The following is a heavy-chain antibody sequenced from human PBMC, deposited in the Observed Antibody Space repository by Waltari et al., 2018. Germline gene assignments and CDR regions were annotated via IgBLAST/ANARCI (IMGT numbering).Heavy chain of an antibody. D-gene: IGHD1-20*01. CDR2: INPNSGGT. CDR1: GYPFTGYY. J-gene: IGHJ4*02. CDR3: AREGNNRKITGTGPCRY. V-gene: IGHV1-2*02. Sequence: QVQLVQSGAEVKKPGASVKVSCKASGYPFTGYYMPWVLQAPGQGLEWRGWINPNSGGTNYAQKFQGRVTMTRDTSISTAYMELSRLRSDDTAVYYCAREGNNRKITGTGPCRYWGQGTLVTVSS.